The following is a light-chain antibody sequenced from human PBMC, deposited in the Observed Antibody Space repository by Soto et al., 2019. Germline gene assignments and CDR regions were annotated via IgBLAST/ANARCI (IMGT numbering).Light chain of an antibody. J-gene: IGKJ1*01. V-gene: IGKV3-20*01. CDR1: QSVTSNY. Sequence: ESVLTQSPGTLSLSPGERATLSCRASQSVTSNYLAWYQQKPGQAPRLLIYGASSRATGIPDRFSGSGSGTDFTLTISRLEPEEFAVYYYQQYGSSPRAFGQGTKVEIK. CDR2: GAS. CDR3: QQYGSSPRA.